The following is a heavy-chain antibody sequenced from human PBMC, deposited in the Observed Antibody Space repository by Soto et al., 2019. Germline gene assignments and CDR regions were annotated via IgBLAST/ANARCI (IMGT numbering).Heavy chain of an antibody. V-gene: IGHV4-4*07. CDR1: GGSISSYY. Sequence: SETLSLTCTVSGGSISSYYWSWIRQPAGKGLEWIGSIYNSGSTNYNPSLKSRVTMSVDTSKNQFSLKLSSVTAADTAVYYCAGVAASSSAPDYYCYGIDVWGQGTMVTVSS. CDR2: IYNSGST. J-gene: IGHJ6*02. D-gene: IGHD2-15*01. CDR3: AGVAASSSAPDYYCYGIDV.